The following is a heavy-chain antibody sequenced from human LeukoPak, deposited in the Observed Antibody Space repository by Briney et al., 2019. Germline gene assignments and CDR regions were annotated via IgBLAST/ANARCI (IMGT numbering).Heavy chain of an antibody. D-gene: IGHD3-10*01. CDR1: GFTFSSYG. CDR2: ISGSGGST. CDR3: AKDPMVRGVMDV. Sequence: GGPLRLSCAASGFTFSSYGMSWVRQAPGKGLEWVSAISGSGGSTYYADSVKGRFTISRDNSKNTLYLQMNSLRAEDTAVYYCAKDPMVRGVMDVWGKGTTVTISS. V-gene: IGHV3-23*01. J-gene: IGHJ6*04.